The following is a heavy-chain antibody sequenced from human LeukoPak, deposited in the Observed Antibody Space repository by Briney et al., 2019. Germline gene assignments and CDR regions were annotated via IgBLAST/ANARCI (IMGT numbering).Heavy chain of an antibody. J-gene: IGHJ4*02. V-gene: IGHV1-24*01. CDR2: FDPEDGKT. CDR1: GYILTDLS. D-gene: IGHD3-22*01. Sequence: ASVKVSCKVSGYILTDLSMHWVRQAPGKGPEWMGGFDPEDGKTIYARKFQVRVTMTEDPSTDTAYMELSSLRSDDTAVYYCAKPKSSYFDGSGYYYDYWGQGTLVTVSS. CDR3: AKPKSSYFDGSGYYYDY.